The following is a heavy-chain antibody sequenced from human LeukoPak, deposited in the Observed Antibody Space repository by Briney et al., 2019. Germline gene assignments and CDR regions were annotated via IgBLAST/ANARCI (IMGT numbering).Heavy chain of an antibody. CDR1: GFTFNSYA. V-gene: IGHV3-23*01. CDR2: IIGSGGGT. Sequence: GGSLRLTCAASGFTFNSYAMSWVRQAPGKGLEWVSAIIGSGGGTYYADSVEGRFTVSRDNSKNTMYLQMNSLRAEDTAIYYCAKRKSGSSGLYYFDYWGQGTLVAVSS. D-gene: IGHD3-10*01. J-gene: IGHJ4*02. CDR3: AKRKSGSSGLYYFDY.